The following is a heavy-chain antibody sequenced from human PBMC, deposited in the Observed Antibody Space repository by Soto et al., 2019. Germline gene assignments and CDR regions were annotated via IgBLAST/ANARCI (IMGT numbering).Heavy chain of an antibody. Sequence: SETLSLTCTVSGGSISSGCYYWSWIRQHPGKGLEWIGYIYYSGSTNYNPSLKSRVTISVDTSKNQFSLKLSSVTAADTAVYYCARVLSYDILTGYYTDYYYGMDVWGQGTTVTVSS. CDR3: ARVLSYDILTGYYTDYYYGMDV. CDR1: GGSISSGCYY. J-gene: IGHJ6*02. CDR2: IYYSGST. D-gene: IGHD3-9*01. V-gene: IGHV4-31*03.